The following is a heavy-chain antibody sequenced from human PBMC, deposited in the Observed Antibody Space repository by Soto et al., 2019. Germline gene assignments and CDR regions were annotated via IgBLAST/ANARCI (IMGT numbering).Heavy chain of an antibody. CDR3: AGLDYYDSSGYWSHAFDI. J-gene: IGHJ3*02. D-gene: IGHD3-22*01. CDR1: GGTFSSYA. Sequence: ASVKVSCKASGGTFSSYAISWVRQAPGQGLEWMGGIIPIFGTANYAQKFQGRVTITADESTSTAYMELSSLRSEDTAVYYCAGLDYYDSSGYWSHAFDIWGQGTMVTVS. V-gene: IGHV1-69*13. CDR2: IIPIFGTA.